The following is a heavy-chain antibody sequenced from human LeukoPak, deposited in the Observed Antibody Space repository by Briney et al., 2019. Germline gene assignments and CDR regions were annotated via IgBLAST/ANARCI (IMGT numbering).Heavy chain of an antibody. D-gene: IGHD3-3*01. CDR1: GFTFSNAW. Sequence: GGSLRLSCAASGFTFSNAWMSWVRQAPGKGLEWVSSISSGSSYIYYADSVEGRFTVSRDNAKNSLYLQMNSLRAEDTAVYYCTRGRRGDGAFDIWGQGTKVTVAS. V-gene: IGHV3-21*01. CDR3: TRGRRGDGAFDI. CDR2: ISSGSSYI. J-gene: IGHJ3*02.